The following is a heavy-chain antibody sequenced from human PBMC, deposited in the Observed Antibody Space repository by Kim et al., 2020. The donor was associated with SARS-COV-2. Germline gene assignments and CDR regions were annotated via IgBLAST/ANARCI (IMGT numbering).Heavy chain of an antibody. J-gene: IGHJ5*02. CDR3: VKDRRS. Sequence: GGSLRLSCAASGFTFSSYAMSWVRQAPGKGLAWVSLIRGNGGGKYYADSVKGRFTISRDNSGNTLYLQMNSLRGDDTALYYCVKDRRSWGQGTRVTVSS. D-gene: IGHD3-3*01. CDR1: GFTFSSYA. CDR2: IRGNGGGK. V-gene: IGHV3-23*01.